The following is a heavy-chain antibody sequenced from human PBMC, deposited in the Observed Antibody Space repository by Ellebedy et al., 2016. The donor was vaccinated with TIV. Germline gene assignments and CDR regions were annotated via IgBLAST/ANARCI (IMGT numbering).Heavy chain of an antibody. Sequence: GESLKISCAASGFTFSSYWMHWVRPAPGKGLVWVSRINSDGSSTSYADSVKGRFTISRDNAKNTLYLQMNSLRAEDTAVYYCAREGVVAALYYYYYGMDVWGQGTTVTVSS. J-gene: IGHJ6*02. CDR2: INSDGSST. V-gene: IGHV3-74*01. CDR3: AREGVVAALYYYYYGMDV. CDR1: GFTFSSYW. D-gene: IGHD2-15*01.